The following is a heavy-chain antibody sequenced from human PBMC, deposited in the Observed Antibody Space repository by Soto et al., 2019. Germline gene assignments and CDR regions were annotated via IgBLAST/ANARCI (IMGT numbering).Heavy chain of an antibody. CDR1: GGSISSYY. V-gene: IGHV4-59*01. CDR2: IYYSGST. CDR3: ARGAGSSWYSGYYYYGMDV. D-gene: IGHD6-13*01. J-gene: IGHJ6*02. Sequence: SETLSLTCTVSGGSISSYYWSWIRQPPGKGLEWIGYIYYSGSTNYNPSLKSRVTISVDTSKNQFSLKLSSVTAADTAVYYCARGAGSSWYSGYYYYGMDVWGQGTTVTVSS.